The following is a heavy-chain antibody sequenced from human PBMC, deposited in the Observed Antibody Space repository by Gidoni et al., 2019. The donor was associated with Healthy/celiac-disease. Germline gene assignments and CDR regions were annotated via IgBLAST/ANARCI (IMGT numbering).Heavy chain of an antibody. V-gene: IGHV6-1*01. Sequence: RTYYRSKWYNDYAVSVKSRITINPDTSKNQFSLQLNSVTPEDTAVYYCARDPSSSWSNYYYYDGMDVWGQGTTVTVSS. J-gene: IGHJ6*02. CDR3: ARDPSSSWSNYYYYDGMDV. D-gene: IGHD6-13*01. CDR2: TYYRSKWYN.